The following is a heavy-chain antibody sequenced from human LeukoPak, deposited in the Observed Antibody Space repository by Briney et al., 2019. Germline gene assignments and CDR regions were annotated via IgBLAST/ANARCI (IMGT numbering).Heavy chain of an antibody. CDR3: ARGNWNSGNGMDV. V-gene: IGHV6-1*01. Sequence: SQTLSLTCAISGDSVSSNSAAWNWIRQSPSRGLEWLGRTYYRSKWFSDYAVSMKSRITISPDTSKNQFSLQLNSVTPEDTAVYYCARGNWNSGNGMDVWGQGTTVTVSS. CDR2: TYYRSKWFS. J-gene: IGHJ6*02. CDR1: GDSVSSNSAA. D-gene: IGHD1-7*01.